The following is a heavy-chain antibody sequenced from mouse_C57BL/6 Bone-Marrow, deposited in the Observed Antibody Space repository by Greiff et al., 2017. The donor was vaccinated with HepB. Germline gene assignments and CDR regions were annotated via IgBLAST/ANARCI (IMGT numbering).Heavy chain of an antibody. V-gene: IGHV5-6*01. CDR3: ARSSMDY. CDR2: ISSGGSYT. J-gene: IGHJ4*01. CDR1: GFTFSSYG. Sequence: EVKLQESGGDLVKPGGSLKLSCAASGFTFSSYGMSWVRQTPDKRLEWVATISSGGSYTYYPDSVKGRFTISRDNAKNTLYLQMSSLKSEDTAMYYCARSSMDYWGQGTSVTVSS.